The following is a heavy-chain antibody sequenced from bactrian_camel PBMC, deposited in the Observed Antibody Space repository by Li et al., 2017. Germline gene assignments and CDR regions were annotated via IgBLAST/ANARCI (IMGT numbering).Heavy chain of an antibody. CDR3: AADWQSSGRYCELSHRTPDRGV. CDR1: GYVGSRASVYC. Sequence: HVQLVESGGGSVQPGGSLRLSCAAAGYVGSRASVYCMGWFRQTPGNERETVAVITTNGGNVKYYADSVKGRFSISRNRDENTLFLQMNTLKAEDTAMYYCAADWQSSGRYCELSHRTPDRGVWGQGTQVTVS. V-gene: IGHV3S54*01. J-gene: IGHJ4*01. CDR2: ITTNGGNVK. D-gene: IGHD2*01.